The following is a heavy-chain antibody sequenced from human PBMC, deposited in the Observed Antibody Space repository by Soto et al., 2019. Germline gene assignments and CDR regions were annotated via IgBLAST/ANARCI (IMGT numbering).Heavy chain of an antibody. CDR2: VTSSPSSM. CDR3: AREADFASSGYVLDY. V-gene: IGHV3-21*01. Sequence: GGSLRLSCAASGFTFSGFSLNWVRQAPGKGLEWVSSVTSSPSSMFYADSVKGRFTISRDDAKDSLFLQMNSMRADDTAVYYCAREADFASSGYVLDYWGLGTLVTVSA. D-gene: IGHD3-22*01. J-gene: IGHJ4*02. CDR1: GFTFSGFS.